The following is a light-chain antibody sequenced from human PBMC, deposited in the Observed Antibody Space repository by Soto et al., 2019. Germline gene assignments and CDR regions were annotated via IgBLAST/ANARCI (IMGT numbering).Light chain of an antibody. CDR1: QSVGNN. J-gene: IGKJ4*01. V-gene: IGKV3-11*01. CDR2: EAS. CDR3: QEGTYWPA. Sequence: EIVLTQSPATLSLSPGERATLSCRASQSVGNNLAWYQQKPGQAPGLLIYEASTRATGIPARFSGSGSGTDFTLTISSLEPEDFAVYYCQEGTYWPAFGGGTKVEIK.